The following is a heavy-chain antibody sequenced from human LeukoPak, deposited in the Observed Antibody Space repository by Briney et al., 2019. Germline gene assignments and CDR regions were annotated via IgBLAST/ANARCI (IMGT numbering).Heavy chain of an antibody. J-gene: IGHJ4*02. CDR1: GLTFSSYS. CDR3: ATGPRGSPVHLVN. CDR2: VSGSSTTR. V-gene: IGHV3-48*01. Sequence: WGSLRLSCAASGLTFSSYSLSWVRQAPGKGLEWISYVSGSSTTRDYADSVKGRFTISRDNAKNSVFLQMSSVRVDDTAIYYCATGPRGSPVHLVNWGQGTLVTVSS. D-gene: IGHD5-12*01.